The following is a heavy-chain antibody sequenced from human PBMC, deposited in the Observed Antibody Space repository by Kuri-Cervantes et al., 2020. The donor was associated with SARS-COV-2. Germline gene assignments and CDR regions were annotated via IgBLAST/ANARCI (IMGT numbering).Heavy chain of an antibody. J-gene: IGHJ6*03. V-gene: IGHV3-7*03. D-gene: IGHD4-17*01. CDR2: IKQGGSEV. CDR1: GFSLSDYW. Sequence: GESLKISCAASGFSLSDYWMSWVRQAPGKGLEWVANIKQGGSEVHYVDSVKGRFTISKDGAKNSLYLQMNNLRAEDTAVYYCARRAYGEEVDYYYMDVWGKGTAVTVSS. CDR3: ARRAYGEEVDYYYMDV.